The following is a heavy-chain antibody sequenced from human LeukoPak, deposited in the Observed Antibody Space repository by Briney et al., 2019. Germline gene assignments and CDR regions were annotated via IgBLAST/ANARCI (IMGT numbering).Heavy chain of an antibody. D-gene: IGHD3/OR15-3a*01. CDR2: ISSNGGST. J-gene: IGHJ3*02. CDR3: AKFWTGRPTGNAFDI. CDR1: GFTFSSYA. Sequence: GGSLRLSCAASGFTFSSYAMHWVRQAPGKGLEYVSAISSNGGSTYYANSVKGRFTISRDNSKNTLYLQMGSLRAEDMAVYYCAKFWTGRPTGNAFDIWGQGTMVTVSS. V-gene: IGHV3-64*01.